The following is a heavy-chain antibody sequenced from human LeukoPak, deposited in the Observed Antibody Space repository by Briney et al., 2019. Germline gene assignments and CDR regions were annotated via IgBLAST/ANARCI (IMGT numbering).Heavy chain of an antibody. Sequence: VASVKVSCKASGYTFTSYGISWVRQAPGQGLEWMGWISAYNGNTNYAQKLQGRVTMTTDTSTSTAYMELRSLRSDDTAVYYCARGTYSSSWYWFDPWGQGTLVTVSP. CDR1: GYTFTSYG. CDR2: ISAYNGNT. CDR3: ARGTYSSSWYWFDP. J-gene: IGHJ5*02. D-gene: IGHD6-13*01. V-gene: IGHV1-18*01.